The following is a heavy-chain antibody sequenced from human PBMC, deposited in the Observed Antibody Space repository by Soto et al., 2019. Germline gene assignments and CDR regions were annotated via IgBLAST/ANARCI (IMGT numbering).Heavy chain of an antibody. V-gene: IGHV6-1*01. CDR1: GDSVSSNSAA. Sequence: KQSQTLSLTCAISGDSVSSNSAAWNWIRQSPSRGLEWLGRTYYRSKWYNDYAVSVKSRITINPDTSKNQFSLQLNSVTPEDTAVYYCARDATGANSDEHAFDIWGQGTMVTVSS. CDR2: TYYRSKWYN. J-gene: IGHJ3*02. CDR3: ARDATGANSDEHAFDI. D-gene: IGHD4-17*01.